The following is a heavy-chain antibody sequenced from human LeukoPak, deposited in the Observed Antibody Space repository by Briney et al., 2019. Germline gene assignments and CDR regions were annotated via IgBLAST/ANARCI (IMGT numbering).Heavy chain of an antibody. J-gene: IGHJ3*02. CDR2: INPNSGGT. CDR3: ARGSGYDFRAFDI. D-gene: IGHD5-12*01. CDR1: GYTFIGYY. V-gene: IGHV1-2*02. Sequence: ASVKVSCKASGYTFIGYYLHWLRPAPGQGPEWMGWINPNSGGTNYSEKFQGRATMTRDTSISTAYMELSRLRSDDTAVYYCARGSGYDFRAFDIWGQGTMVTVSS.